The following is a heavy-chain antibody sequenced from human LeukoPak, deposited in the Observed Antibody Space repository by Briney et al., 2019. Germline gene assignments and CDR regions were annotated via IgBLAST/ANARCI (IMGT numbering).Heavy chain of an antibody. D-gene: IGHD1-26*01. V-gene: IGHV1-58*02. Sequence: SVKVSCKASGFTFSSSAMQWVRQTRGQRLEWIRWIVVGSGNTNYAQKFQERVTITRDMSTSTAYMELSSLRSEDTAVYYCAADIVGATGYYFDYWGQGTLVTVSS. CDR3: AADIVGATGYYFDY. CDR2: IVVGSGNT. J-gene: IGHJ4*02. CDR1: GFTFSSSA.